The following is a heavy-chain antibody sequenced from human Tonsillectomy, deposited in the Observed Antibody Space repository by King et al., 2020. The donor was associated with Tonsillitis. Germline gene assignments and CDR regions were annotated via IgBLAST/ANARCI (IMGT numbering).Heavy chain of an antibody. V-gene: IGHV3-30*18. CDR1: GFTFSSYG. CDR2: ISYDGSNK. J-gene: IGHJ4*02. CDR3: AKYRRYNWTECSFDY. Sequence: VQLVESGGGVVQPGRSLRLSCAASGFTFSSYGMHWVRQAPGKWLEWVAIISYDGSNKYYADSGKGRFTISRDNSKNPVYLKMNSLRAEDTAMYYCAKYRRYNWTECSFDYWGQGTLVTASS. D-gene: IGHD1-20*01.